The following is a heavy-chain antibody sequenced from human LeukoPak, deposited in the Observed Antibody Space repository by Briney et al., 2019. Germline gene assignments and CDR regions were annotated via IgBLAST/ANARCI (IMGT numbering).Heavy chain of an antibody. CDR1: GFTFSSYA. CDR2: ISYDGSNK. V-gene: IGHV3-30-3*01. Sequence: GGYLRLSCAASGFTFSSYAMHWVRQAPGKGLGWVAVISYDGSNKYYADSVKGRFTISRDNSKNTLYLQMNSLRAEDTAVYYCARERSHHHHAFDIWGQGTMVTVSS. J-gene: IGHJ3*02. CDR3: ARERSHHHHAFDI.